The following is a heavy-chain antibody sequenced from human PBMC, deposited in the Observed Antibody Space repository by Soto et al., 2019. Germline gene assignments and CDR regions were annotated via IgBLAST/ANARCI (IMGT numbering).Heavy chain of an antibody. CDR3: ARKPPGRLLWDDY. Sequence: SETLSLTCTVSGGSVSGYYWSWIRQPPGKAPEWIAYIYYSGNTNYNPSLESRATISVDTSKNQFSLKMSSVTAADTAVYYCARKPPGRLLWDDYWGQGTLVTVSS. D-gene: IGHD2-21*01. CDR1: GGSVSGYY. V-gene: IGHV4-59*08. CDR2: IYYSGNT. J-gene: IGHJ4*02.